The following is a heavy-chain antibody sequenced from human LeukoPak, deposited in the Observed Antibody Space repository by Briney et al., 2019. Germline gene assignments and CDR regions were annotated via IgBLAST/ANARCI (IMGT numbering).Heavy chain of an antibody. D-gene: IGHD2-2*01. CDR1: GFTFSSSA. J-gene: IGHJ4*02. CDR3: ATHCSGTTCHRDY. CDR2: IQSDGSYK. Sequence: PGGSLRLSCAASGFTFSSSAMHWVRQAPGKGLECVAFIQSDGSYKHYSDSVKGRFTISRDNSKNTLYLEMNSLRVVDTGDYYCATHCSGTTCHRDYWGQGTLVTVSS. V-gene: IGHV3-30*02.